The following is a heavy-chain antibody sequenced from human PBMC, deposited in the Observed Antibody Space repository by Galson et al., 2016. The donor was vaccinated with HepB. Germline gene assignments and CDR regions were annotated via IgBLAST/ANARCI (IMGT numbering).Heavy chain of an antibody. J-gene: IGHJ4*02. V-gene: IGHV3-7*01. CDR3: ARDPAFGALDY. CDR2: INADGSWR. Sequence: SLRPSRAVSGFSFSNSWMTWVRQTPEKGLEWVADINADGSWRAYMDSVKGRFTISRDNVNNLLYLQMSGLRVEDTALYFCARDPAFGALDYWGQGALVTVSS. D-gene: IGHD3-10*01. CDR1: GFSFSNSW.